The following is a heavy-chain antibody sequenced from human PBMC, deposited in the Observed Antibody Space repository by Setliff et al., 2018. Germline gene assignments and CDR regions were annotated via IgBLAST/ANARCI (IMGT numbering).Heavy chain of an antibody. CDR3: VRERRGPVAGTDS. D-gene: IGHD6-19*01. J-gene: IGHJ5*01. CDR1: GGSISSSNW. Sequence: SETLSLTCAVSGGSISSSNWWSWVRQPPGKGLEWIGEIYHSGSTNYNPSLKSRVTISVDKSKNQFSLKLSSVTAADTAVYYCVRERRGPVAGTDSWGQGTLVTVSS. V-gene: IGHV4-4*02. CDR2: IYHSGST.